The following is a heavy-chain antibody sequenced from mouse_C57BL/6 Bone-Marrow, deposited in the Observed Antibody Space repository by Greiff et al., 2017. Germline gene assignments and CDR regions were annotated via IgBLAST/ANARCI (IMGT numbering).Heavy chain of an antibody. CDR2: IYPRSGNT. V-gene: IGHV1-81*01. Sequence: LVESGAELARPGASVKLSCKASGYTFTSYGISWVKQRTGQGLEWIGEIYPRSGNTYYNEKFKGKATLTADKSSSTAYMELRSLTSEDSAVYFCARAQITTVVAKDAMDYWGQGTSVTVSS. J-gene: IGHJ4*01. CDR1: GYTFTSYG. CDR3: ARAQITTVVAKDAMDY. D-gene: IGHD1-1*01.